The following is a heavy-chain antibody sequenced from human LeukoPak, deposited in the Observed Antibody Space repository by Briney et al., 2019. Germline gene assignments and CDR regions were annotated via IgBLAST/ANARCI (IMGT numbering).Heavy chain of an antibody. J-gene: IGHJ4*02. V-gene: IGHV1-2*02. Sequence: VASVKVSCKASGYTFTGYYMHWVRQAPGQGLEWMGWINPNSGGTNYAQKFQGRVTMTKDTSISTAYMELSRLRSDDTAVYYCAREVREGSSSDYWGQGTLVTVSS. CDR2: INPNSGGT. CDR1: GYTFTGYY. D-gene: IGHD6-6*01. CDR3: AREVREGSSSDY.